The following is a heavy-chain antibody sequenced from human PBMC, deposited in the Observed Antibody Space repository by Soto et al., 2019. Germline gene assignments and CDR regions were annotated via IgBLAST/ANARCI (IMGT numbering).Heavy chain of an antibody. CDR2: IYWNEDK. V-gene: IGHV2-5*01. CDR3: VHPVMVHTITGGHYLDY. CDR1: AFSLSTNGVG. Sequence: QITLEESGPTLVKPTQTLTLTCTFSAFSLSTNGVGVGWIRQPPGKPLEWLAVIYWNEDKRYIRSLKSRLSITKDTAKNQVVLTMTTMDPVDTATYYCVHPVMVHTITGGHYLDYWGPGILVTVSS. D-gene: IGHD2-8*01. J-gene: IGHJ4*02.